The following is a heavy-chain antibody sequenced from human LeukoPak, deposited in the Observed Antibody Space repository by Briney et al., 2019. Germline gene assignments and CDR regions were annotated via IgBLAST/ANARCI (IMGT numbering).Heavy chain of an antibody. D-gene: IGHD6-19*01. J-gene: IGHJ3*02. CDR3: ARDSSGWPDAFDI. Sequence: PSGTLSLTCAVSGGSISSSNWWRWVRQPPGKGLEWIGEIYHSGSTNYNPSLKSRVTISVDKSKNQFSLKLSSVTAADTAVYYCARDSSGWPDAFDIWGQGTMVTVSS. CDR2: IYHSGST. CDR1: GGSISSSNW. V-gene: IGHV4-4*02.